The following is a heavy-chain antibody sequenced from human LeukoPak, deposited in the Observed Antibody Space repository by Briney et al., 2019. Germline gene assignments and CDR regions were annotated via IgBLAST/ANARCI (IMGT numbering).Heavy chain of an antibody. Sequence: PGRSLRLSCAASEFTFSTYGMHWVRQAPGKGLEWAAVISYDGSYKFYADSVKGRFTISRDNSKSTLYLEMNNLRAEDTAVYYCARVTMVAGASYNWFVPWGQGTLVTVST. J-gene: IGHJ5*02. CDR2: ISYDGSYK. CDR3: ARVTMVAGASYNWFVP. V-gene: IGHV3-30*03. CDR1: EFTFSTYG. D-gene: IGHD2-15*01.